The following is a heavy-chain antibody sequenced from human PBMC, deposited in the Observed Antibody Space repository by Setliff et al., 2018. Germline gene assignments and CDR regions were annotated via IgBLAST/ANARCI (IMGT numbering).Heavy chain of an antibody. J-gene: IGHJ5*01. Sequence: GGSLRLSCAASGFSFSSYTMNWVRQAPGKGLEWISSIGGSSNTIFYADSVKGRFTISRDNAKTSLYLQMDSLRAEDTAVYFCARSPGWIPWFDSWGQGTLVTVSS. D-gene: IGHD5-18*01. V-gene: IGHV3-48*04. CDR2: IGGSSNTI. CDR1: GFSFSSYT. CDR3: ARSPGWIPWFDS.